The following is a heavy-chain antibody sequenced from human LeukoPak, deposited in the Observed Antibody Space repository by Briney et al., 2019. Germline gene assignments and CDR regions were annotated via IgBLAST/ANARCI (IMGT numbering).Heavy chain of an antibody. V-gene: IGHV1-18*01. J-gene: IGHJ4*02. CDR2: ISAYNGNT. D-gene: IGHD3-10*01. Sequence: ASVKVSCKASGYTFTSYGISWVRQAPGQGLEWMEWISAYNGNTNSAQKLQGRVTMTTDTSTSTAYMELRSLRSDDTAVYYCARFRMSNYYGSGSGFDYWGQGTLVTVSS. CDR3: ARFRMSNYYGSGSGFDY. CDR1: GYTFTSYG.